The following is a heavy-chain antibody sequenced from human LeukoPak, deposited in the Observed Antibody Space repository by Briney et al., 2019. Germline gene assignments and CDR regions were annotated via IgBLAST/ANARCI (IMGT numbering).Heavy chain of an antibody. Sequence: GASVKVSCKVSGYTLTELSMHWVRQAPGKGLEWMGGFDPEDDETIYAQKFQGRVTMTEDTSTDTAYMELSSLRSEDTAVYYCATDSPGGANGAPYWYFDLWGRGTLVTVSS. CDR2: FDPEDDET. CDR1: GYTLTELS. V-gene: IGHV1-24*01. CDR3: ATDSPGGANGAPYWYFDL. D-gene: IGHD3-16*01. J-gene: IGHJ2*01.